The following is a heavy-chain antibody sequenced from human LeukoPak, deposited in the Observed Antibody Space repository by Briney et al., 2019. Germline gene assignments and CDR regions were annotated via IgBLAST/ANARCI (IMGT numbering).Heavy chain of an antibody. J-gene: IGHJ4*02. D-gene: IGHD2-15*01. V-gene: IGHV3-33*01. CDR1: GFTFSSYG. CDR2: IWYDGSNK. CDR3: ARSGGSCCYFDY. Sequence: PGGSLRLSCAASGFTFSSYGMHWVRQAPGKGLEWVAVIWYDGSNKYYADSVKGRFTISRDNSKNMVYLQMNSLRAEDTAVYYCARSGGSCCYFDYWGQGTLVTVSS.